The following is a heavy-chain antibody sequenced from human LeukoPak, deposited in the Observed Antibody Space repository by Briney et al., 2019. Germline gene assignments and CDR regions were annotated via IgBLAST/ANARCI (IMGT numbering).Heavy chain of an antibody. CDR1: GFTFSSYA. V-gene: IGHV3-30*04. CDR3: ARDPNREWLVQDY. CDR2: ISYDGSNK. J-gene: IGHJ4*02. D-gene: IGHD6-19*01. Sequence: GGSLRFSCAASGFTFSSYAMHWVRQAPGKGLEWVAVISYDGSNKYYADSVKGRFTISRDNSKNTLYLQMNSLRAEDTAVYYCARDPNREWLVQDYWGQGTLVTVSS.